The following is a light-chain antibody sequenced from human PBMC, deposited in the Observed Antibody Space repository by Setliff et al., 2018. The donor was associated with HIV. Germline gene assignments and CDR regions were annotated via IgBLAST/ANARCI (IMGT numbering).Light chain of an antibody. J-gene: IGLJ1*01. Sequence: QSALTQPASVSGSPGQSITLSCTGTISDVENYNLVSWYQQHPGKAPKLMIAEVSKRPSGVSNRFSGSKSGNTASPTISGLQAEDEADYYCCSYAGGNTFVFGTGTKVTVL. V-gene: IGLV2-23*02. CDR2: EVS. CDR1: ISDVENYNL. CDR3: CSYAGGNTFV.